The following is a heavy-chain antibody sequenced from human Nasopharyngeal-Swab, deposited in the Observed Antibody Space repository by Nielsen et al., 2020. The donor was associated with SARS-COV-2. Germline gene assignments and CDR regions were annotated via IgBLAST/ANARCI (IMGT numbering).Heavy chain of an antibody. CDR3: ARGFIRFLVDY. J-gene: IGHJ4*02. CDR1: GFTFSSSW. CDR2: INRDGSTI. V-gene: IGHV3-74*01. D-gene: IGHD3-3*01. Sequence: GESLKISCAASGFTFSSSWMQSVRQAPGKGLAWVSRINRDGSTITYADSVKGRFTISRDNAKNTLYLQMNSLRAEDTAVYYCARGFIRFLVDYWGQGTLVTVSS.